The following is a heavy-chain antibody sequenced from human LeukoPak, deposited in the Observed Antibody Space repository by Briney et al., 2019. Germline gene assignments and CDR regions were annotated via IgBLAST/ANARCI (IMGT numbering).Heavy chain of an antibody. D-gene: IGHD3-22*01. CDR2: IYYSGST. CDR3: ARRMKIGVIWP. Sequence: TSETLSLTCTVSGGSISSSSYYWGWIRQPPGKGLEWIGSIYYSGSTYYNPSLKSRVTISVDTSKNQFSLKLSSVTAADTAVYYCARRMKIGVIWPWGQGTLVTVSS. V-gene: IGHV4-39*07. CDR1: GGSISSSSYY. J-gene: IGHJ5*02.